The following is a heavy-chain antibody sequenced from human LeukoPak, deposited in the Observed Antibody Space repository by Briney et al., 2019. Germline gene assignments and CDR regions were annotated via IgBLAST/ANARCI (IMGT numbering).Heavy chain of an antibody. J-gene: IGHJ4*02. D-gene: IGHD6-13*01. CDR2: INHSGST. CDR1: GGSFSDYY. Sequence: SETLSLTCAVYGGSFSDYYWTWIRQPPGKGLEWIGEINHSGSTNYNPSLKSRVTISVDTSKNQFSLKLSSVTAADTAVYYCAREEKEGWGSSQFDYWGQGTLVTVSS. CDR3: AREEKEGWGSSQFDY. V-gene: IGHV4-34*01.